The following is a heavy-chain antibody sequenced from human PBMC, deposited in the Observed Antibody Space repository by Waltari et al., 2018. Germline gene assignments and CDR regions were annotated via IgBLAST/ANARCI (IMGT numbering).Heavy chain of an antibody. J-gene: IGHJ4*02. CDR1: AFTFSNHY. Sequence: EVQLVESGGGLVQPGGSLRLSCAASAFTFSNHYLDWFRQAPGKGLEWVGRTRNKANSYTTEYAASVKGRFTISRDDSKNSLYLQMNSLKTEDTAVYYCARGGGIAAAGLDYWGQGTLVTVSS. V-gene: IGHV3-72*01. CDR3: ARGGGIAAAGLDY. D-gene: IGHD6-13*01. CDR2: TRNKANSYTT.